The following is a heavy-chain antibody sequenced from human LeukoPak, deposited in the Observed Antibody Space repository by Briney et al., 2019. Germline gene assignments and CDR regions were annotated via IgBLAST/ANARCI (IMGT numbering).Heavy chain of an antibody. V-gene: IGHV3-21*01. CDR1: GFTFSTSW. J-gene: IGHJ4*02. D-gene: IGHD3-10*01. Sequence: GGSLRLSCAASGFTFSTSWMNWVRQAPGKVLEWVSSISSSSSYIYYADSVKGRFTISRDNAKNSLYLQMNSLRAEDTAVYYCASFTYGSGSYYSDYWGQGTLVTVSS. CDR3: ASFTYGSGSYYSDY. CDR2: ISSSSSYI.